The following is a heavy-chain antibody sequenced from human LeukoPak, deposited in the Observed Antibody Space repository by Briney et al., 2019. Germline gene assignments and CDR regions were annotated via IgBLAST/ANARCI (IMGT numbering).Heavy chain of an antibody. CDR1: GGSFSGYY. Sequence: SETLSLTCAVYGGSFSGYYWSWIRQPPGKGLEWIGYIYYSGSTNYNPSLKSRVTISVDTSKNQFSLKLSSVTAADTAVYYCARGTRIAVAGNFDYWGQGTLVTVSS. J-gene: IGHJ4*02. D-gene: IGHD6-19*01. CDR3: ARGTRIAVAGNFDY. V-gene: IGHV4-59*01. CDR2: IYYSGST.